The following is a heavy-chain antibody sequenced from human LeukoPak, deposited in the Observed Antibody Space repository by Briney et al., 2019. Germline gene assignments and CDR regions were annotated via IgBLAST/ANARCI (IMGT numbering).Heavy chain of an antibody. D-gene: IGHD6-13*01. J-gene: IGHJ4*02. CDR1: GFTVSSNY. V-gene: IGHV3-53*01. CDR3: ARGSHIGAAGILDN. Sequence: QPGGSLRLSCAASGFTVSSNYMSWVPQAPGKGREGVSVIYSGGATFYADSVKGRFTISRDDSKNTLHLQMNSLRAEDTAVYYCARGSHIGAAGILDNWGQGTLVTVSS. CDR2: IYSGGAT.